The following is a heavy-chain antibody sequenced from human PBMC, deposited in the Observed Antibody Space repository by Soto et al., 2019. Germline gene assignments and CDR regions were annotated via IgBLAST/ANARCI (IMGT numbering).Heavy chain of an antibody. J-gene: IGHJ6*02. CDR2: INSDGRGT. D-gene: IGHD3-10*01. CDR3: ARGWVNYGSGSYDV. Sequence: EVQLVESGGGLVQPGGSLRLSCAASEFTFSSYWMHWVRQAPGKGLMWVSRINSDGRGTSYADSVKGRFTISRDNAKNTLYLQMNSLRVEATAGYYCARGWVNYGSGSYDVWGQGATVTVSS. CDR1: EFTFSSYW. V-gene: IGHV3-74*01.